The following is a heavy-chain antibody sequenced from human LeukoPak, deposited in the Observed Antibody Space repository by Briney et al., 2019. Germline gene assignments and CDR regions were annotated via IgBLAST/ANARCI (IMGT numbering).Heavy chain of an antibody. Sequence: SETLSLTCTVSGGSISSSSYYWGWIRQPPGRGLEWIGSVYYSGATIHNPSLKSRVTTSVDTSKNQVSLRVNFVTAADTAVYYCARHLSGTTTAHYFDYWGQGILVTVSS. J-gene: IGHJ4*02. V-gene: IGHV4-39*01. D-gene: IGHD1-1*01. CDR3: ARHLSGTTTAHYFDY. CDR2: VYYSGAT. CDR1: GGSISSSSYY.